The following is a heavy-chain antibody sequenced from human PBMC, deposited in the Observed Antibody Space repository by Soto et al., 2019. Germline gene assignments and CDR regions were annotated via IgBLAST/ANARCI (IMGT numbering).Heavy chain of an antibody. CDR2: IDWDDDK. D-gene: IGHD6-19*01. Sequence: SGPTLVNPTQTLTLTCTFSGFSLITSGMCVSWIRQPPGNALEWLALIDWDDDKYYSTSLKTRLTISKDTSKNQVVLTMTNMDPVDTATYYCARSYGYSSGWYRVTQNWFDPWGQGTLVTVSS. V-gene: IGHV2-70*01. CDR3: ARSYGYSSGWYRVTQNWFDP. J-gene: IGHJ5*02. CDR1: GFSLITSGMC.